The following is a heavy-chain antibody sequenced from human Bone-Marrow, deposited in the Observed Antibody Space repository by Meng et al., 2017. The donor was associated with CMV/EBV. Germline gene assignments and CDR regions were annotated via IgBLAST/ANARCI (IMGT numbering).Heavy chain of an antibody. J-gene: IGHJ4*02. Sequence: SETLSLTCTVSGGSISSYYWSWIRQPPGKGLEWIGYIYYSGSTNYNPSLKSRVTISVDTSKNQFSLKPSSVTAADTAVYYCARSGATPTYYWGQGTLVTVSS. D-gene: IGHD1-26*01. CDR2: IYYSGST. CDR1: GGSISSYY. CDR3: ARSGATPTYY. V-gene: IGHV4-59*01.